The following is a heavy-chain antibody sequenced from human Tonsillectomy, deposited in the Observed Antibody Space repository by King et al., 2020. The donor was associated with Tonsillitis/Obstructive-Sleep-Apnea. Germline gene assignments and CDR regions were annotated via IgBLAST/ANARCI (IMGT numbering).Heavy chain of an antibody. CDR3: ARSLVRYNSPSILNWFDP. D-gene: IGHD6-6*01. Sequence: VQLQESGPGVVRPSETLSLTCTVSGVSISSYFWSWIRPPPGKGLEWIAFIYSAGGTDYNPSLKSRGTLSVDTSKNQLSLNLSSVTAADTAVYYCARSLVRYNSPSILNWFDPWGQGTLVTVSS. J-gene: IGHJ5*02. CDR2: IYSAGGT. V-gene: IGHV4-59*01. CDR1: GVSISSYF.